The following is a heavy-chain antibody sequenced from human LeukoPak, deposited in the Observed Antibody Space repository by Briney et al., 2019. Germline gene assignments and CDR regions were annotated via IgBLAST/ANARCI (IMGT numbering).Heavy chain of an antibody. CDR1: GFTFSAYT. CDR2: ISNNGGST. V-gene: IGHV3-64*01. CDR3: AREPDDYYGSGSEPFDY. D-gene: IGHD3-10*01. J-gene: IGHJ4*02. Sequence: GGSLRLSCAASGFTFSAYTMQWVRQAPGKGLEYVSAISNNGGSTYYANSVKGRFTISRDNAKNSLYLQMNSLRAEDTAVYYCAREPDDYYGSGSEPFDYWGQGTLVTVSS.